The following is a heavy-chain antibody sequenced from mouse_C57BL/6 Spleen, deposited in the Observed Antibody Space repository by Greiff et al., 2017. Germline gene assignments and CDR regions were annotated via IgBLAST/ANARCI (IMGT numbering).Heavy chain of an antibody. D-gene: IGHD1-1*01. CDR1: GYTFTDYN. CDR2: INPNNGGT. V-gene: IGHV1-22*01. Sequence: VQLQQSGPELVKPGASVKMSCKASGYTFTDYNMHWVKQSHGKSLEWIGYINPNNGGTSYNQKFKGKATLTVNKSSSTAYMELRSLTSEDSAVYYCARKPDYYGSRGDYFDYWGQGTTLTVSS. J-gene: IGHJ2*01. CDR3: ARKPDYYGSRGDYFDY.